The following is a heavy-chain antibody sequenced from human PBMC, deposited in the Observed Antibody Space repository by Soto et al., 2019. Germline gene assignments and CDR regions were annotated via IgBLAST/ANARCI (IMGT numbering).Heavy chain of an antibody. CDR1: GYTFTSYG. Sequence: ASVKVSCKASGYTFTSYGISWVRQAPGQGLEWMGWISAYNGNTNYAQKLQGRVTMTTDTSTSTAYMELRSLRSDDTAVYYCARVWFGESNDAFDIWGQGTMVTVSS. CDR2: ISAYNGNT. V-gene: IGHV1-18*01. D-gene: IGHD3-10*01. J-gene: IGHJ3*02. CDR3: ARVWFGESNDAFDI.